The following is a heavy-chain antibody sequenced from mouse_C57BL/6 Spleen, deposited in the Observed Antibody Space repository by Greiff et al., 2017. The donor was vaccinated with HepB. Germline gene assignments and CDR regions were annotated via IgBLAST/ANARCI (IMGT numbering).Heavy chain of an antibody. D-gene: IGHD2-4*01. J-gene: IGHJ4*01. CDR1: GYTFTSYW. Sequence: QVQLQQPGVELVRPGTSVKLSCKASGYTFTSYWMHWVKQRPGQGLEWIGVIDPSDSYTNYNQKFKGKATLTVDTSSSTAYMQLSSLTSEDSAVYYCARGDYDYDGGYYAMDYWGQGTSVTVSS. CDR3: ARGDYDYDGGYYAMDY. V-gene: IGHV1-59*01. CDR2: IDPSDSYT.